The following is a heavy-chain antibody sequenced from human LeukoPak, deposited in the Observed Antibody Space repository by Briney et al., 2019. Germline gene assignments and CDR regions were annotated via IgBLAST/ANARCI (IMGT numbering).Heavy chain of an antibody. Sequence: SETLSLTCTVSGGSISSYYWSWIRQPPGKGLEWIGYIYYSGSTNYNPSLKSRVTISVDTSKNQFSPKLSSVTAADTAVYYCARLTYSNAEYFQHWGQGTLVTVSS. CDR3: ARLTYSNAEYFQH. D-gene: IGHD6-13*01. V-gene: IGHV4-59*01. J-gene: IGHJ1*01. CDR2: IYYSGST. CDR1: GGSISSYY.